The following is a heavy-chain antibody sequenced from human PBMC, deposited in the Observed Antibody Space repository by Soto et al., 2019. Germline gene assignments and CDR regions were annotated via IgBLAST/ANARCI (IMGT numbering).Heavy chain of an antibody. D-gene: IGHD6-6*01. CDR2: ISWNSGSI. J-gene: IGHJ5*02. CDR1: GFTFDDYA. Sequence: GGSLRLSCAASGFTFDDYAMHWVRQAPGKGLEWVSGISWNSGSIGYADSVKGRFTISRDNAKNSLYLQMNSLRAEDTALYYCAKGLAEYSSSSVNWFDPRGQGTLVTVSS. V-gene: IGHV3-9*01. CDR3: AKGLAEYSSSSVNWFDP.